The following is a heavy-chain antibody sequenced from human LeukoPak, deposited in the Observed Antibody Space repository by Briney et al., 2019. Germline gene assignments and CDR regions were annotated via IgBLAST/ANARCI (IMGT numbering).Heavy chain of an antibody. V-gene: IGHV4-4*07. J-gene: IGHJ6*03. CDR2: IYTSGST. Sequence: SETLSLTCTVSGGPINSYYWTWIRQPAGKGLEWIGRIYTSGSTNYNPSLKSRITMSVDTSRSEFSLKLTSMTAADTAVYYCARGGNSYYDYYMDVWGKGATVTVSS. CDR1: GGPINSYY. D-gene: IGHD3-16*01. CDR3: ARGGNSYYDYYMDV.